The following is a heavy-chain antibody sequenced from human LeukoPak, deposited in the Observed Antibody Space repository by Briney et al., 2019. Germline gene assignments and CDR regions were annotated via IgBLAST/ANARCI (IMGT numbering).Heavy chain of an antibody. D-gene: IGHD3-22*01. Sequence: ASVKVSCKASGYTFTSYDINWVRQATGQGLEWMGWMNPDSGKTDYAQKFQGRVTITRNTSISTAYMELSSLRSEDTAVYYCARGQVDSSGYYWVYWGQGTLVTVSS. V-gene: IGHV1-8*01. CDR2: MNPDSGKT. CDR1: GYTFTSYD. CDR3: ARGQVDSSGYYWVY. J-gene: IGHJ4*02.